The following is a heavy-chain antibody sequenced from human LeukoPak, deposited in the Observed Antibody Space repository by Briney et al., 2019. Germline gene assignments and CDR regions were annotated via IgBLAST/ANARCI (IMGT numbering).Heavy chain of an antibody. CDR1: GFTFSSYA. V-gene: IGHV3-23*01. J-gene: IGHJ4*02. CDR3: AKDWGTGRYCSSTSCYPSYYFDY. CDR2: ISGSGGST. Sequence: GGSLRLSCAASGFTFSSYAMSWVRQAPGKGLEWVSAISGSGGSTYYADSVKGRFTISRDNSKNTLYLQMNSRRAEDTAVYYCAKDWGTGRYCSSTSCYPSYYFDYWGQGTLVTVSS. D-gene: IGHD2-2*01.